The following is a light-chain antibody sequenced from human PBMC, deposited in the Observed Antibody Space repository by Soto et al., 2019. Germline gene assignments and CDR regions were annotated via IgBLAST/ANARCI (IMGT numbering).Light chain of an antibody. V-gene: IGKV3-20*01. CDR2: GAS. CDR1: QSVSSSH. Sequence: ETVLTQSPGTLSLSPGERATLSCRASQSVSSSHLTWYEQKPGQAPRLLIYGASSRATGIPDRFSGSVSGTDFTLTISRLEPEDFALYYCQQFASSPWTFGQGTKVEIK. CDR3: QQFASSPWT. J-gene: IGKJ1*01.